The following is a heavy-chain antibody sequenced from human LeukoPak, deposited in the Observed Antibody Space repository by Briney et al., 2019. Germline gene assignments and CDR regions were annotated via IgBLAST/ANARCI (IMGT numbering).Heavy chain of an antibody. D-gene: IGHD2-15*01. CDR3: ARGGGGLAY. J-gene: IGHJ4*02. V-gene: IGHV1-2*02. Sequence: ASVKVSCKASGYSFTDYFIHWVRQAPGQGLEWMGWINPNSGGANYAQKFQGRVTMTRDTSISTAYMELTSLTSDDTAVYFCARGGGGLAYWGPGTLVTVSS. CDR1: GYSFTDYF. CDR2: INPNSGGA.